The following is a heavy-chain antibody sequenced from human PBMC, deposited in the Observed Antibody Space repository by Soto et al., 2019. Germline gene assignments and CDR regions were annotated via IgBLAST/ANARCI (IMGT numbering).Heavy chain of an antibody. CDR1: GGTLSSYA. V-gene: IGHV1-69*01. Sequence: QVQLVQSGAEVKKPGSSVKVSCKASGGTLSSYAISWVRQAPGQGLEWMGGIIPIFGTANYAQKFQGRVTITADESTSTAYMELSSLRSEDTAVYYCASQSSGNYYDPYYHYGMDVWGQGTTVTVSS. CDR3: ASQSSGNYYDPYYHYGMDV. J-gene: IGHJ6*02. CDR2: IIPIFGTA. D-gene: IGHD3-10*01.